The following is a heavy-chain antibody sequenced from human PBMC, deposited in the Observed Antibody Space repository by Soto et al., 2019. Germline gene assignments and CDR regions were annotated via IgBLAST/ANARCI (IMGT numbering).Heavy chain of an antibody. V-gene: IGHV3-48*02. J-gene: IGHJ4*02. D-gene: IGHD2-21*02. CDR1: GFTFTSNG. Sequence: GGSLRLSCAASGFTFTSNGMNWVRQAPGKGLEWISYITSSSSTIYYADSVKGRFTTSRDNAKNSLYLQMNSLRDDDTAVYYCARGRVGTAYFDYWGQGALVTVSS. CDR2: ITSSSSTI. CDR3: ARGRVGTAYFDY.